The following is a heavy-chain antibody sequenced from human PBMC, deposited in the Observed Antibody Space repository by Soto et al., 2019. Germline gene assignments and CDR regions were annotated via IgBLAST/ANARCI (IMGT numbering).Heavy chain of an antibody. CDR3: ARVGGNRGYTSNYFDH. V-gene: IGHV4-59*11. Sequence: LSLTCSVSGGSFNNHYWRWIRQPPGKGLQWIGYIYYTGTTNYNPSLKSRVTMSVDTSKNQFALQMSSVTAADTAVYYCARVGGNRGYTSNYFDHWGQGTLVTVSS. CDR2: IYYTGTT. J-gene: IGHJ4*02. D-gene: IGHD1-1*01. CDR1: GGSFNNHY.